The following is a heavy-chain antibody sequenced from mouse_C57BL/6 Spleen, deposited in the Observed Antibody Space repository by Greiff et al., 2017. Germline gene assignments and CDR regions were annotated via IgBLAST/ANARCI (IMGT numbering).Heavy chain of an antibody. CDR1: GYAFSSSW. CDR2: IYPGDGDT. V-gene: IGHV1-82*01. CDR3: ARLTTVGVVDY. Sequence: VQLQQSGPELVKPGASVKISCKASGYAFSSSWMNWVKQRPGKGLEWIGRIYPGDGDTNYNGKFKGKATLTADKSSSTAYMQLSSLTSEDSAVYFCARLTTVGVVDYWGQGTSVTVSS. D-gene: IGHD1-1*01. J-gene: IGHJ4*01.